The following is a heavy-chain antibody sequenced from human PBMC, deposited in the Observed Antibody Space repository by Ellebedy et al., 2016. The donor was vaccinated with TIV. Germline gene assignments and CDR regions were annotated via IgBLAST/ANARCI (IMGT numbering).Heavy chain of an antibody. CDR1: GGSISSSSYY. CDR3: ARHCSSTSCYFVLQT. Sequence: SETLSLXCTVSGGSISSSSYYWGWIRQPPGKGLEWIGSIYYSGSTYYNPSLKSRVTISVDTSKNQFSLKLSSVTAADTAVYYCARHCSSTSCYFVLQTWGQGTLVTVSS. J-gene: IGHJ4*02. D-gene: IGHD2-2*01. CDR2: IYYSGST. V-gene: IGHV4-39*01.